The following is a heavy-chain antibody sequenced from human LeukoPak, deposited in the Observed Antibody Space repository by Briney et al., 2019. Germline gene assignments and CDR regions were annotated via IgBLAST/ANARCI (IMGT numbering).Heavy chain of an antibody. CDR3: ATGAASIGWLSHDH. D-gene: IGHD2-15*01. V-gene: IGHV3-23*01. CDR2: ISGSASIT. J-gene: IGHJ4*02. CDR1: GFTFSSFS. Sequence: GGSLGLSCAASGFTFSSFSMSWVRQTPGKGLEWVSDISGSASITKYADSVKGRFIISRDNSKNTLFLQMNSLTAEDTAVYYCATGAASIGWLSHDHWGQGTLVTVSS.